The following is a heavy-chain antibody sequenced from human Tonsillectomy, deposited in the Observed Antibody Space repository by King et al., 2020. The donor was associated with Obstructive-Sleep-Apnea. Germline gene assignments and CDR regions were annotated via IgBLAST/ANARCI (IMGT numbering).Heavy chain of an antibody. J-gene: IGHJ4*02. Sequence: VQLVESGGGVVQPGRSLRLSCAASGFTFSSYAMHWVRQAPGKGLEWVAAISYDGSNKYYVDSVKGRFSISRDNSKNPLYLQMNSLRADDTAVYYCARARVVGASTYYFDYWGQGTLVTVSS. CDR3: ARARVVGASTYYFDY. CDR1: GFTFSSYA. CDR2: ISYDGSNK. V-gene: IGHV3-30*04. D-gene: IGHD1-26*01.